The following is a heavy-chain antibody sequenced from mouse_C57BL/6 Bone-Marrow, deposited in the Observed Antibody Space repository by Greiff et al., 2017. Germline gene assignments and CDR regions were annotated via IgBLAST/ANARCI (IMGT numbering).Heavy chain of an antibody. D-gene: IGHD2-4*01. Sequence: QVQLKQSGAELARPGASVKLSCKASGYTFTSFGLSWVKQSTGQGREGIGEFYPRSGNTYYNAKFTGKATLTADKSSSTAYMELRSLTSEDSAVYFCARVGLVYYDYDWFAYWGQGTLVTVSA. V-gene: IGHV1-81*01. CDR3: ARVGLVYYDYDWFAY. J-gene: IGHJ3*01. CDR2: FYPRSGNT. CDR1: GYTFTSFG.